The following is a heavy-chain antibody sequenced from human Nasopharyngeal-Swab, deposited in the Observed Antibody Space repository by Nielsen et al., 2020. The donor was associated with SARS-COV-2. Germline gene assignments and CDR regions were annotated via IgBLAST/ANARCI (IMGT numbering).Heavy chain of an antibody. D-gene: IGHD5-18*01. CDR1: GSTFSWHW. J-gene: IGHJ5*02. CDR2: MNSDGSST. Sequence: ASQNIPCAASGSTFSWHWMYWVRQAPGKGLVWVSRMNSDGSSTNYADFVKGRFIISRDNAKNTLYLQMNSLRAEDTAVYYCARGGRNSYGYVDPWGQGTLFTVSS. CDR3: ARGGRNSYGYVDP. V-gene: IGHV3-74*01.